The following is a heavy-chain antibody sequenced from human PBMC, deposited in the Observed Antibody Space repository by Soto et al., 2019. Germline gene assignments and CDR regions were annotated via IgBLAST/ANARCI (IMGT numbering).Heavy chain of an antibody. Sequence: SVKVSCKASGGTFSSNAISWVRQAPGQGPEWMGGILPIFNTANYAQNFQGRVTITADESTSTSYMELTSLKSEDTAIYYCATGGRGYSSSFPRLYFEYWGHGTLVTVSS. J-gene: IGHJ4*01. V-gene: IGHV1-69*13. D-gene: IGHD5-18*01. CDR2: ILPIFNTA. CDR1: GGTFSSNA. CDR3: ATGGRGYSSSFPRLYFEY.